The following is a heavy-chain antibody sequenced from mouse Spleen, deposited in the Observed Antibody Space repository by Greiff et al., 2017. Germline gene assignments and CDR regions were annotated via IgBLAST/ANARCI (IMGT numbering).Heavy chain of an antibody. CDR1: GYTFTDYN. D-gene: IGHD1-1*01. CDR3: GSYYDGSYLFAY. J-gene: IGHJ3*01. V-gene: IGHV1-22*01. Sequence: EVQLQQSGPELVKPGASVKMSCKASGYTFTDYNMHWVKQSHGKSLEWIGYINPNNGGTSYNQKFKGKATLTVNKSSSTAYMELRSLTSEDSAVYYCGSYYDGSYLFAYWGQGTLVTVSA. CDR2: INPNNGGT.